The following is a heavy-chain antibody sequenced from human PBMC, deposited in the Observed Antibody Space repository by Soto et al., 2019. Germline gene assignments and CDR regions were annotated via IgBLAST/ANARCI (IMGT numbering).Heavy chain of an antibody. CDR3: AKAAVAVDDAFDI. V-gene: IGHV3-74*01. D-gene: IGHD6-19*01. CDR2: INSDGSST. J-gene: IGHJ3*02. Sequence: GGSLRLSCAASGFTFSSYWMHWVRQAPGKGLVWVSRINSDGSSTSYADSVKGRFTISRDNAKNTLYLQMNSLRAEDTAVYYCAKAAVAVDDAFDIWGQGTMVTVSS. CDR1: GFTFSSYW.